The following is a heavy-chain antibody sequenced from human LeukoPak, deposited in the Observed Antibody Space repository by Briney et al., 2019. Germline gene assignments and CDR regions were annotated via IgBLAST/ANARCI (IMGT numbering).Heavy chain of an antibody. CDR1: GYTFTGYY. D-gene: IGHD2-2*01. CDR2: INCNSGGT. CDR3: AIVIVPAD. V-gene: IGHV1-2*02. J-gene: IGHJ4*02. Sequence: ASVKVSCKGSGYTFTGYYIHWMRQAPGQGLEWMGWINCNSGGTNYAQKFQGRVTMTRDTSISTAYMELNRLRSDDTAVYYCAIVIVPADWAQGTLVTVSS.